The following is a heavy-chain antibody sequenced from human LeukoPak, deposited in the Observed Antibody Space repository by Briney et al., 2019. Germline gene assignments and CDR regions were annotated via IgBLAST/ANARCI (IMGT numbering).Heavy chain of an antibody. D-gene: IGHD3-22*01. CDR1: GFTFSSYA. CDR2: ISGSGGST. V-gene: IGHV3-23*01. J-gene: IGHJ4*02. CDR3: AKSRYDSSGYFPTFDY. Sequence: PGGSLRLSCAASGFTFSSYAMSWVRQAPGKGLEWVSAISGSGGSTYYAGSVKGRFTISRDNSKNTLYLQMNSLRAEDTAVYYCAKSRYDSSGYFPTFDYWGQGTLVTVSS.